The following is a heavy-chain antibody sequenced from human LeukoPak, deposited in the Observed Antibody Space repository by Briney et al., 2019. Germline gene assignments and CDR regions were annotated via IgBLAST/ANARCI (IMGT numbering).Heavy chain of an antibody. CDR2: IYHSGST. D-gene: IGHD3-9*01. Sequence: SETLSLTCAVSGYSISSGYYWGWIRQPPGKGLGWIGSIYHSGSTYYNPSLKSRVTISVDTSKNQFSLKLSSVTAADTAVYYCAAEYYDILTGYYRVRAFDIWGQGTMVTVSS. V-gene: IGHV4-38-2*01. CDR3: AAEYYDILTGYYRVRAFDI. J-gene: IGHJ3*02. CDR1: GYSISSGYY.